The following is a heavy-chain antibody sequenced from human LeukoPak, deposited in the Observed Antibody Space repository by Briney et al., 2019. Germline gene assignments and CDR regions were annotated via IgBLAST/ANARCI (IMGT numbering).Heavy chain of an antibody. CDR1: GGTFSSYA. Sequence: ASVKVSCKASGGTFSSYAISWVRQAPGQGLEWMGGIIPIFGTANYAQKFQGRVTITADESTSTAYMELSSLRSEDTAVYYCARVRYGMVRGVIIDDDYYYYYMDVWGKGTTVTISS. CDR3: ARVRYGMVRGVIIDDDYYYYYMDV. V-gene: IGHV1-69*13. CDR2: IIPIFGTA. D-gene: IGHD3-10*01. J-gene: IGHJ6*03.